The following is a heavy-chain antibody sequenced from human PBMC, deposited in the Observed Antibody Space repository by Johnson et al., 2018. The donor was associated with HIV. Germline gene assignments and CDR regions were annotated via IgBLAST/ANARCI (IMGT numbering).Heavy chain of an antibody. CDR2: ISYDGSNK. D-gene: IGHD3-9*01. CDR3: ARRYFDWLDAFDI. Sequence: QVQLVESGGGVVQPGRSLRLSCAASGFTFSSYAMHWVRQAPGKGLEWVAVISYDGSNKYYADSVKGRFTISRDNANNSLYLQMNSLRAEDTALYYCARRYFDWLDAFDIWGQGTMVTVSS. V-gene: IGHV3-30-3*01. CDR1: GFTFSSYA. J-gene: IGHJ3*02.